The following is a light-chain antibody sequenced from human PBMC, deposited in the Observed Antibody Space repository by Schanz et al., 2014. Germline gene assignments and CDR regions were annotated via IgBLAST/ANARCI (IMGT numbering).Light chain of an antibody. CDR3: QQRSNWPGT. V-gene: IGKV3D-20*02. Sequence: EIVLTQSPGTLSLSPGERATLSCRASVSVSSNYLAWYQQKPGQAPRILIFAASSRATGIPARFSGSGSGTDFTLTISSLEPEDFAVYYCQQRSNWPGTFGQGTKLEIK. J-gene: IGKJ2*01. CDR2: AAS. CDR1: VSVSSNY.